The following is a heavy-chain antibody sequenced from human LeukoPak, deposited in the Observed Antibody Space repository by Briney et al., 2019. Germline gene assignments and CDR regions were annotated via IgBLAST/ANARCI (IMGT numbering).Heavy chain of an antibody. D-gene: IGHD6-13*01. J-gene: IGHJ4*02. CDR3: ARDGEHSSSWYGGAYFDY. CDR2: INPSGGST. V-gene: IGHV1-46*01. CDR1: GYTFTSYY. Sequence: ASVKVSCKASGYTFTSYYMHWVRQAPGQGLEWMGIINPSGGSTSYAQKFQGRVTMTRDTSTSTVYMELSNLRSEDTAVYYCARDGEHSSSWYGGAYFDYWGQGTLVTVS.